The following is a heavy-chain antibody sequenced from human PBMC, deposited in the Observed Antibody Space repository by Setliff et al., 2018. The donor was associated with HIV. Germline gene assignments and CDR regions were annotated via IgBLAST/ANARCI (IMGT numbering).Heavy chain of an antibody. V-gene: IGHV3-48*01. D-gene: IGHD2-15*01. CDR3: ARAGVVEGYYYYYYMDV. Sequence: PGGSLRLSCEASGFSFDDYCMNWVRQAPGKGLEWVSYISSKRTSIYYADSVKGRFTISRDNDNNSLYLQMSGLRAEDTAVYYCARAGVVEGYYYYYYMDVWGKGTTVTVSS. J-gene: IGHJ6*03. CDR2: ISSKRTSI. CDR1: GFSFDDYC.